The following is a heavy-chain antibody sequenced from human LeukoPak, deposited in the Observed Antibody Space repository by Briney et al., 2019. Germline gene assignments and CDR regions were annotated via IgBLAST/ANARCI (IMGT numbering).Heavy chain of an antibody. CDR1: GFTFSAYA. Sequence: GGSLRLSCTASGFTFSAYAMSWVRQAPGKGLEWISTVGGGGDSTYYADSVKGRFTISRENSQSTLDLQMNSLGADDTAVYYCAKHSRLTGSQGPPWDYWGQGILVTVSS. D-gene: IGHD3-9*01. CDR3: AKHSRLTGSQGPPWDY. V-gene: IGHV3-23*01. J-gene: IGHJ4*02. CDR2: VGGGGDST.